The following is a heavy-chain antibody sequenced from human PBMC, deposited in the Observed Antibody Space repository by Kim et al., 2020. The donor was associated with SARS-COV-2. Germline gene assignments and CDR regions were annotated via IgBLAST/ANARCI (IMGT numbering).Heavy chain of an antibody. CDR2: IGAGGSPT. CDR1: GFTFSSYA. Sequence: GGSLRLSCAASGFTFSSYAMTWVRQAPGQGLEWLSTIGAGGSPTYFADSVKGRFTISRDNSRNTLFLQMNNLRVDDTAVYYCAKDRIYSWNDVFDAFDVWGQGTMVTVSS. V-gene: IGHV3-23*01. J-gene: IGHJ3*01. D-gene: IGHD1-20*01. CDR3: AKDRIYSWNDVFDAFDV.